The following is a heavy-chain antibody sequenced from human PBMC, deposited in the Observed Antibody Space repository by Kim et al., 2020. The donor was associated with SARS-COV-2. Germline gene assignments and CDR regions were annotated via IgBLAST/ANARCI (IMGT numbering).Heavy chain of an antibody. CDR3: AKTLTAAGPGTTRYYFVS. CDR1: AFSFSSYG. D-gene: IGHD6-13*01. Sequence: GGSLRLSCAASAFSFSSYGMHWVRQAPGKGLEWVAVIYYDGSKKFYSDSVEGRFTISRDNSKNTLDLQMNGLSAEDTALYYCAKTLTAAGPGTTRYYFVSRGQGALVTVSS. CDR2: IYYDGSKK. V-gene: IGHV3-30*02. J-gene: IGHJ4*02.